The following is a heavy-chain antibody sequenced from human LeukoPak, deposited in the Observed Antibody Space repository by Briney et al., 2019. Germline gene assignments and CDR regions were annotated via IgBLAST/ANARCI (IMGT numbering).Heavy chain of an antibody. J-gene: IGHJ3*02. CDR1: GGTFSSYA. CDR3: ARSTRSYDFWSGYSEKSDAFDI. V-gene: IGHV1-69*05. CDR2: IIPIFGTA. D-gene: IGHD3-3*01. Sequence: ASVKVSCKASGGTFSSYAISWVRQAPGQGLEWMAGIIPIFGTADFAQNFQGRVTITTDESTSTAYMELSSLRSEDTAVYYCARSTRSYDFWSGYSEKSDAFDIWGQGTMVTVSS.